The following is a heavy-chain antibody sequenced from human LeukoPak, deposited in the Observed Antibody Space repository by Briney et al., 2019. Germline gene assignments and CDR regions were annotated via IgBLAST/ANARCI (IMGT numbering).Heavy chain of an antibody. CDR1: GFTFSSYF. CDR2: ISASGGST. J-gene: IGHJ4*02. V-gene: IGHV3-23*01. CDR3: AKGTSRSGWQKSDFDY. D-gene: IGHD6-19*01. Sequence: PGGSLRLSCAASGFTFSSYFMSWVRLAPGKGLEWVSAISASGGSTYYADSVKGRFTISRDNSKNTLYLQMNSLRAEDTAVYYCAKGTSRSGWQKSDFDYWGQGTLVTVSS.